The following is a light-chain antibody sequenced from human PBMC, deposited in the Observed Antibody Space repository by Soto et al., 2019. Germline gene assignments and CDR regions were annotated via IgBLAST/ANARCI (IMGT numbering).Light chain of an antibody. CDR2: DAS. Sequence: DIQMTQSPSTLSASVGDRVTITCRASQSISRWLACYQQKPGKAPKVLIWDASSLQRGVPSRFSGSGSGTEFTLTISSLQPDDFGTYYCQQYESYSPLTFGGGTKVDI. CDR3: QQYESYSPLT. J-gene: IGKJ4*01. V-gene: IGKV1-5*01. CDR1: QSISRW.